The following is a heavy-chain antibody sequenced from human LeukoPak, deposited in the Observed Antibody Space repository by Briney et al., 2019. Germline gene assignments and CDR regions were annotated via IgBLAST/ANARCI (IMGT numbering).Heavy chain of an antibody. V-gene: IGHV1-58*02. J-gene: IGHJ6*02. D-gene: IGHD1-26*01. CDR2: IVVGSGNT. Sequence: WASVKVSCKASGFTFTSSAMQWVRQARGQRLEWIGWIVVGSGNTNYAQKFQERVTITRDMSTSTAYMELSSLRSEDTAVYYCAAAAGGSYLYYGMDVWGQGTTVTVSS. CDR3: AAAAGGSYLYYGMDV. CDR1: GFTFTSSA.